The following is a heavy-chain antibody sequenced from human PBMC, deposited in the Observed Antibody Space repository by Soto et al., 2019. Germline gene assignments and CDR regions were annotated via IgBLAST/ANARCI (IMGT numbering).Heavy chain of an antibody. J-gene: IGHJ6*02. CDR2: IRSDGSST. Sequence: PGGSLRLSCSASGFTFSSYAMHWVRQAPGKGLEYVSSIRSDGSSTHYADSVKGRFTISRDNSKNTLYLQMNSLRAEDTAVYYCAREGYYDSSGYYYYYYGMDVWGQGTTVTVSS. D-gene: IGHD3-22*01. V-gene: IGHV3-64*04. CDR1: GFTFSSYA. CDR3: AREGYYDSSGYYYYYYGMDV.